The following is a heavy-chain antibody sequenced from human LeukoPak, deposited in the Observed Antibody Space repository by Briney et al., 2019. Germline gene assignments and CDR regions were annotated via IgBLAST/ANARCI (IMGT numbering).Heavy chain of an antibody. J-gene: IGHJ5*02. D-gene: IGHD3-10*01. V-gene: IGHV4-59*01. CDR1: GGSMSSYY. Sequence: SETPSLTCSVSGGSMSSYYWSWMRQPPGKGLEWIGYIYYSGSTDYNPSLKSRVTISLDTSKNQFSLKLTSVTAADTAVYYCARDQGSWWFDPWGQGTLVTVSS. CDR2: IYYSGST. CDR3: ARDQGSWWFDP.